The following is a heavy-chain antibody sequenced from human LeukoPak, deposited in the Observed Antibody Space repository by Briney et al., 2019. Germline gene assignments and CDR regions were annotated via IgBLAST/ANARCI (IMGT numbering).Heavy chain of an antibody. V-gene: IGHV1-2*02. CDR3: ARDCSSTSCYGVLDY. J-gene: IGHJ4*02. Sequence: ASVKVSCKASGYTFTGYYMHWVRQALGQGLEWMGWINPNSGGTNYAQKFQGRVTMTRDTSISTAYMELSRLRSDDTAVYYCARDCSSTSCYGVLDYWGQGTLVTVSS. CDR2: INPNSGGT. D-gene: IGHD2-2*01. CDR1: GYTFTGYY.